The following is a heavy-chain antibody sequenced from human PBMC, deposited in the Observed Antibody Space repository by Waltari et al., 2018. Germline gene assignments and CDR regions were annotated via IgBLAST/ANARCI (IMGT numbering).Heavy chain of an antibody. CDR2: INHSGST. V-gene: IGHV4-34*01. CDR1: GGSFSGYY. D-gene: IGHD3-22*01. Sequence: QVQLQQWGAGLLKPSETLSLTCAVYGGSFSGYYWSWIRQPPGKGLEWIGEINHSGSTNYNPSLKSRVTISVDTSKNQFSLKLSSVTAADTAVYYCARRKKRIVVAETFDYWGQGTLVTVSS. J-gene: IGHJ4*02. CDR3: ARRKKRIVVAETFDY.